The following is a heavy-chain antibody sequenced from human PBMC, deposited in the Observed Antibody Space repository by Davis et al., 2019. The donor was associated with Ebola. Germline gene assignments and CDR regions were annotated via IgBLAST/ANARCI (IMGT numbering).Heavy chain of an antibody. CDR1: GYTFTNYD. Sequence: ASVKVSCKASGYTFTNYDINWVRQASGQGLEWMGWMNPNSGHTGYAQKFQGRVTLTRDTSTSTAHMELSSLRSDDTAVYYCARDERELAAEYFQYWGQGTLVTVSS. J-gene: IGHJ1*01. CDR2: MNPNSGHT. CDR3: ARDERELAAEYFQY. D-gene: IGHD1-26*01. V-gene: IGHV1-8*01.